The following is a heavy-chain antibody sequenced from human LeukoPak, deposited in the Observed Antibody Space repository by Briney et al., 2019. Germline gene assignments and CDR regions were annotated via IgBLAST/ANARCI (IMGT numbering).Heavy chain of an antibody. V-gene: IGHV1-69*13. CDR3: ARVGFLEWLFFDY. J-gene: IGHJ4*02. Sequence: SVKVSCKASGGTFSSYAISWVRQAPGQGLEWMGGIIPIFGTANYAQKFQGRVTITADESTSTAYMELSSLRSEDTAVYYCARVGFLEWLFFDYWDQGTQVTVSS. CDR2: IIPIFGTA. D-gene: IGHD3-3*02. CDR1: GGTFSSYA.